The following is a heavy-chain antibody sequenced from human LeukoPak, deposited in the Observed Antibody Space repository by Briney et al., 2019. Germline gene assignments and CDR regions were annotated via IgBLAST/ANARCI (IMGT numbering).Heavy chain of an antibody. CDR3: ARAGAYSSGWYVVDY. D-gene: IGHD6-19*01. J-gene: IGHJ4*02. CDR2: INPNSGGT. V-gene: IGHV1-2*02. CDR1: GFTFSSYG. Sequence: GRSLRLSCAASGFTFSSYGMHWVRQAPGQGLEWMGCINPNSGGTNYAQKFQGRVTMTRDTSISTAYMELNTLRSDDTAVYYCARAGAYSSGWYVVDYWGQGTLVTVSS.